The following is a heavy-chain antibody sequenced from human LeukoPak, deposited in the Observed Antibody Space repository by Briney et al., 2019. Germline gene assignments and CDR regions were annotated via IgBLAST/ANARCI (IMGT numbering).Heavy chain of an antibody. V-gene: IGHV4-39*01. CDR3: ARRQMSTSYIDY. CDR1: GGSISSGNFY. J-gene: IGHJ4*02. Sequence: SETLSLTCTVSGGSISSGNFYWVWIRQPSGKGLEWIGNFFYGGTYYNPSLKSRVTISVDTSKNQFPLQLSSVTAADTAVYYCARRQMSTSYIDYWGQGTLVTVSS. D-gene: IGHD5/OR15-5a*01. CDR2: FFYGGT.